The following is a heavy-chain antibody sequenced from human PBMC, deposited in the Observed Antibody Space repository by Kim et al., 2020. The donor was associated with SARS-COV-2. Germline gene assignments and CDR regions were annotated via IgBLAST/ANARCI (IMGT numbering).Heavy chain of an antibody. D-gene: IGHD2-2*01. Sequence: GGSLRLSCAASGFTVSSNYMSWVRQAPGKGLEWVSVIYSGGSTYYADSVKGRFTISRHNSKNTLYLQMNSLRAEDTAVYYCARVRGYCSSTSCLYYYGMDVWGQGTTVTVSS. J-gene: IGHJ6*02. V-gene: IGHV3-53*04. CDR2: IYSGGST. CDR1: GFTVSSNY. CDR3: ARVRGYCSSTSCLYYYGMDV.